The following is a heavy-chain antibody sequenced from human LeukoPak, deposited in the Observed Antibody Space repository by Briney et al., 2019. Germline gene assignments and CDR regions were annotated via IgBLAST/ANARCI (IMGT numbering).Heavy chain of an antibody. D-gene: IGHD6-13*01. CDR1: GGSLSTYY. Sequence: SETLSLTCTVSGGSLSTYYWSWIRQPPGKGLEWIGYIYYSGSTNYNPSLKSRVTISVDTSKNQFSLKLSSVTAADTAVYYCASSRSWYGFDIWGQGTMVTVSS. J-gene: IGHJ3*02. CDR2: IYYSGST. CDR3: ASSRSWYGFDI. V-gene: IGHV4-59*01.